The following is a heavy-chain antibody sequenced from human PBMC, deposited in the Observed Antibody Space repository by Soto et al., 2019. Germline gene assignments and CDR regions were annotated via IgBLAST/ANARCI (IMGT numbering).Heavy chain of an antibody. D-gene: IGHD3-22*01. Sequence: QVQLVQSGAEVKKPGSSVKVSCKASGGTFSSYAISWVRQAPGQGLEWMGGIIPIFGTANYAQKFQGRVTITADKSTSTAYMELSSLRSEDTTVYYCAQSYYYDSSGYFRLGGMDVWGQGTTVTVSS. CDR2: IIPIFGTA. CDR1: GGTFSSYA. CDR3: AQSYYYDSSGYFRLGGMDV. J-gene: IGHJ6*02. V-gene: IGHV1-69*06.